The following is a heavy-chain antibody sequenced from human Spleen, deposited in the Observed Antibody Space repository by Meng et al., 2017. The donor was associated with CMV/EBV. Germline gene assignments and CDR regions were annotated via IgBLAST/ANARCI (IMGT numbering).Heavy chain of an antibody. Sequence: HVQLEDSGPGLGKPSVALSLTCAVSGRSISSRYWWSWVRQPPGKGLEGVGENYHSGSTNYNPSLKSRVTIKVHTSKNQFSLKLRFVTAADTAVYYCAREGRSHQVGVSVYWGQGNLVTVSS. J-gene: IGHJ4*02. CDR2: NYHSGST. CDR3: AREGRSHQVGVSVY. V-gene: IGHV4-4*02. CDR1: GRSISSRYW. D-gene: IGHD2-21*01.